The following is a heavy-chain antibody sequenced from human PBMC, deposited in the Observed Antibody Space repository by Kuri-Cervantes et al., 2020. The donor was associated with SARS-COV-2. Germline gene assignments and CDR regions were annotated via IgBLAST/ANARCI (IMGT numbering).Heavy chain of an antibody. D-gene: IGHD3-3*01. J-gene: IGHJ6*02. CDR2: INPNSGGT. CDR3: AREGGGTIQYYYYGMDV. Sequence: ASVKVSCKASGYTFTGYYMHWVRQAPGQGLEWMGWINPNSGGTNYAQKFQGWVTMTRDTSISTAYMELSRLRSDDTAVYYCAREGGGTIQYYYYGMDVWGQGPTVTVSS. V-gene: IGHV1-2*04. CDR1: GYTFTGYY.